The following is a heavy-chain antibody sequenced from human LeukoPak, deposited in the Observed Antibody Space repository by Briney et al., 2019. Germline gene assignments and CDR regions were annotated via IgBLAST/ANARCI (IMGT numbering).Heavy chain of an antibody. J-gene: IGHJ4*02. V-gene: IGHV4-4*02. Sequence: PSETLSLTCAVSGGSISSSNWWSWVHQPPGKGLEWIGEIYHSGSTNYNPSLKSRVTISVDKSKNQFSLKLSSVTAADTAVYYCSRGLFSGSYLDYWGQGTLVTVSS. CDR1: GGSISSSNW. CDR3: SRGLFSGSYLDY. CDR2: IYHSGST. D-gene: IGHD3-10*01.